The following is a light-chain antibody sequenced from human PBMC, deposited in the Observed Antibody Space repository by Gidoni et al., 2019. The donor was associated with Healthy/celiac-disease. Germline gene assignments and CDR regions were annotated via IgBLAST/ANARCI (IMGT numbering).Light chain of an antibody. V-gene: IGKV3-20*01. Sequence: EIVLTPSPGTLSLSPGERATLSCRASQSVSSSYLAWYQQKPGQAPRLLIYGASSRATGIPDRFSGSGSGTDFTLTISRLEPEDFAVYYCQQYGSSPATFGPGTKVEIK. J-gene: IGKJ3*01. CDR2: GAS. CDR1: QSVSSSY. CDR3: QQYGSSPAT.